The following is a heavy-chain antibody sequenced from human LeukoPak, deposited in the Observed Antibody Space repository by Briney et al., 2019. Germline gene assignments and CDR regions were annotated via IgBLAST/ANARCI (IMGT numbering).Heavy chain of an antibody. D-gene: IGHD6-13*01. J-gene: IGHJ6*02. Sequence: GGSLRLSCAASGFTFSSYEMNWVSQAPGKGLEWVSYISSSGSTIYYADSVKGRFTISRDNAKYSLYLQMNSLRAEDTAVYYCARDPGHSWYVWHYYYYGMDVWGQGTTVTVSS. CDR2: ISSSGSTI. CDR1: GFTFSSYE. CDR3: ARDPGHSWYVWHYYYYGMDV. V-gene: IGHV3-48*03.